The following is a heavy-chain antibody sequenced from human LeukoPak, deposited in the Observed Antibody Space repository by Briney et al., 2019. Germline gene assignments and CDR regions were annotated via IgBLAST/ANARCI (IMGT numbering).Heavy chain of an antibody. CDR2: ISAYNGNT. CDR1: GYPFDNFG. V-gene: IGHV1-18*01. Sequence: ASVKVSCKASGYPFDNFGLTWVRQAPGQGLEWMGWISAYNGNTHYAQKFRGRLTLTTETSTSTAYLELRSLKSDDTAVYYCARVGDSSTRWGPSPATDRWFDPWGQGTLVTVSS. CDR3: ARVGDSSTRWGPSPATDRWFDP. D-gene: IGHD6-19*01. J-gene: IGHJ5*02.